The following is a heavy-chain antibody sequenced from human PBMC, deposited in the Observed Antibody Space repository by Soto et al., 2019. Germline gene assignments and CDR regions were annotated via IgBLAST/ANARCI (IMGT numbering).Heavy chain of an antibody. CDR1: GGSFSCYF. J-gene: IGHJ6*02. CDR2: INHSGST. CDR3: ARDFSGYYYGMDV. V-gene: IGHV4-34*01. Sequence: SETLSLTCAVYGGSFSCYFWNWVRQPPGKGLEWIGEINHSGSTKYNPSLKSRVTLSVDTSKNQFSLRVFSVTAADTAVYYCARDFSGYYYGMDVWGQGTTVTVSS.